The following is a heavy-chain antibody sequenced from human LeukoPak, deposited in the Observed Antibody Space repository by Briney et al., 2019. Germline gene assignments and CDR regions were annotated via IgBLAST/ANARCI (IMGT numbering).Heavy chain of an antibody. J-gene: IGHJ4*02. CDR3: ARGPYASDAGY. V-gene: IGHV4-4*07. CDR1: SDSINSYY. CDR2: IYSSGTT. D-gene: IGHD2-2*01. Sequence: SETLSLTCTVSSDSINSYYWSWIRQPAGKGLEWIGRIYSSGTTNYNPSLKSRVTMSIDTSKNQFSLKLSSVTAADTAVYYCARGPYASDAGYWGQGTLVTVSS.